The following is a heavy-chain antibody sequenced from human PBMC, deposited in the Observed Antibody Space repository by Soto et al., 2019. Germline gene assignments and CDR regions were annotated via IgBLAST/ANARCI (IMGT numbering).Heavy chain of an antibody. CDR1: GLPFNRNG. V-gene: IGHV3-33*01. J-gene: IGHJ6*02. CDR2: IWYDGSKE. CDR3: ARDRSAGNYFYYGMDV. D-gene: IGHD1-1*01. Sequence: GGSLRLSCAASGLPFNRNGMHWVRQAPGKGLEWVAVIWYDGSKEYYSDSVEGRFTISRDNSKNMLYLQMNSVRVEDTAVYFCARDRSAGNYFYYGMDVWGQGTTVTVSS.